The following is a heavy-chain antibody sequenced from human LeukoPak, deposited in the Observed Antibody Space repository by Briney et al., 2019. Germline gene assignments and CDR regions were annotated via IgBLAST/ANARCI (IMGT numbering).Heavy chain of an antibody. D-gene: IGHD3-10*01. Sequence: GGSLRLSYAASGFTFSSYSMNWVRQAPGKGLEWVSSISSSSSYIYYADSVKGRFTISRDNAKNSLYLQINSLRAEDTAVYYCARDSRYGSWSLNNWFDPWGQGTLVTVSS. CDR3: ARDSRYGSWSLNNWFDP. CDR2: ISSSSSYI. V-gene: IGHV3-21*01. J-gene: IGHJ5*02. CDR1: GFTFSSYS.